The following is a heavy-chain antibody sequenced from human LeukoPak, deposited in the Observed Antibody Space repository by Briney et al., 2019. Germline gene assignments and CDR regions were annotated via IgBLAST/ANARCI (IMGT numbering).Heavy chain of an antibody. CDR2: INAGNGNT. CDR1: GYTFTSYA. D-gene: IGHD6-13*01. CDR3: ARSDSSSWYLFDY. Sequence: ASVKVSCKASGYTFTSYAMHCVRQAPGQRLEWMGWINAGNGNTKYSQKFQGRVTITRDTYARTAYMELSSLRSEDTAVYYCARSDSSSWYLFDYWGQGTLVTVSS. J-gene: IGHJ4*02. V-gene: IGHV1-3*01.